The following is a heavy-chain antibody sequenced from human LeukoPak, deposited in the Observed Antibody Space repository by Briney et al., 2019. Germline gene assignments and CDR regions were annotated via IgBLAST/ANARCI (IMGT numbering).Heavy chain of an antibody. CDR1: GYSISSGYY. D-gene: IGHD6-13*01. V-gene: IGHV3-53*01. CDR2: IYSGGST. J-gene: IGHJ4*02. CDR3: ASCSSSPATFDY. Sequence: ETLSLTCTVSGYSISSGYYWGWIRQPPGKGLEWVSVIYSGGSTYYADSVQGRFSISRDNSKNTLFLQMNSLRAEDTAVYYCASCSSSPATFDYWGQGTLVTVSS.